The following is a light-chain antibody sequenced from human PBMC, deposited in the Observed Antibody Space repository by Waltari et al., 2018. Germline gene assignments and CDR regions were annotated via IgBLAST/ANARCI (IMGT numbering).Light chain of an antibody. CDR2: YTD. CDR1: SSNIGSNT. CDR3: AAWDDSLNGYV. J-gene: IGLJ1*01. Sequence: QSTLTQPSSASGTPGQRVTISCSGSSSNIGSNTANWYQQLPGTAPKLLIYYTDQRPSGVSDRFSGSKSGTSASLAFSGLQSEDEAHYYCAAWDDSLNGYVFGSGTEVTVL. V-gene: IGLV1-44*01.